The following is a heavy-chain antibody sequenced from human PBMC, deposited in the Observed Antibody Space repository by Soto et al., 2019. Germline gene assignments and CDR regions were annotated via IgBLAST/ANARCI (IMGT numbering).Heavy chain of an antibody. D-gene: IGHD6-13*01. V-gene: IGHV4-59*01. J-gene: IGHJ4*02. CDR1: SDSISSYY. Sequence: QVQLQESGPGLVKPSDTLSLTCTVSSDSISSYYWSWIRQPPGQRLEWIGYISYSGSTDYNPPLKGRVATLRDTPKKQFSMKVSSVTAADRAVYYCARGTSWQLPFDYWGQGALVSVSS. CDR3: ARGTSWQLPFDY. CDR2: ISYSGST.